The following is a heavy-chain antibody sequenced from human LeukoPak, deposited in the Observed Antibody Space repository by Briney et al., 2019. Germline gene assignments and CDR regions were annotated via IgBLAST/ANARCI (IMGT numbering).Heavy chain of an antibody. CDR3: TTVIMGAPKDDY. Sequence: PGGSLRLSCAASGFTFSNAWMSWVRQAPGKGREWVGRFRSKTDGGTIDYAAPVKGRFTISRDDSRNTLYLQMNSLKTEDTAVYYCTTVIMGAPKDDYWGQGTLVTVSS. V-gene: IGHV3-15*05. CDR2: FRSKTDGGTI. CDR1: GFTFSNAW. J-gene: IGHJ4*02. D-gene: IGHD1-26*01.